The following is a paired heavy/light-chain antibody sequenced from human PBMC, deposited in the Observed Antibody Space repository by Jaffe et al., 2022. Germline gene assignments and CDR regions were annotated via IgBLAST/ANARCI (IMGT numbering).Light chain of an antibody. CDR2: LGS. J-gene: IGKJ1*01. Sequence: DIVMTQSPLSLPVTPGEPASISCRSSQSLLHSNGYNYLDWYLQKPGQSPQLLIYLGSNRASGVPDRFSGSGSGTDFTLKISRVEAEDVGVYYCMQALQTPPWTFGQGTKVEIK. CDR3: MQALQTPPWT. CDR1: QSLLHSNGYNY. V-gene: IGKV2-28*01.
Heavy chain of an antibody. Sequence: QVQLQQSGPGLVKPSQTLSLTCAISGDSVSSNSAAWNWIRQSPSRGLEWLGRTYYRSKWYNDYAVSVKSRITINPDTSKNQFSLQLNSVTPEDTAVYYCARDQYYDYIWGSYRYTPFDYWGQGTLVTVSS. CDR3: ARDQYYDYIWGSYRYTPFDY. CDR2: TYYRSKWYN. V-gene: IGHV6-1*01. CDR1: GDSVSSNSAA. J-gene: IGHJ4*02. D-gene: IGHD3-16*02.